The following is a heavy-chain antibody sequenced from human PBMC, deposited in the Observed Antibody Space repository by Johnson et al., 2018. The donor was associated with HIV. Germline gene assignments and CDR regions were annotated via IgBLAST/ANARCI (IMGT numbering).Heavy chain of an antibody. CDR3: ARGRLISMIVSAGAFDI. CDR1: GFTFSSYG. CDR2: IWHDGRDV. Sequence: QMQLVESGGGVVQPGGSLRLSCAASGFTFSSYGMHWVRQAPGKGLEWVAFIWHDGRDVYYADSVKGRFTVSRDNSKNAVYLQMNSLRAEDTAVYYCARGRLISMIVSAGAFDIWGQGTMVTVSS. V-gene: IGHV3-30*02. J-gene: IGHJ3*02. D-gene: IGHD3-22*01.